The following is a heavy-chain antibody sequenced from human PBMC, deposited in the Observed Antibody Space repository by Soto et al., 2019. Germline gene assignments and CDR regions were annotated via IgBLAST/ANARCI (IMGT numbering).Heavy chain of an antibody. CDR2: IKGDGSDK. J-gene: IGHJ4*02. CDR3: GITGWGATTLR. Sequence: EVQVVESGGSLVQPGESLRLSCVVSGFSFASYYMNWVRQAPGKGLEWVANIKGDGSDKYYVDSVKGRFTISRDNTKNSLYLQMNSLRVEDTAVYCCGITGWGATTLRWGQGTLVTVSS. D-gene: IGHD3-16*01. CDR1: GFSFASYY. V-gene: IGHV3-7*02.